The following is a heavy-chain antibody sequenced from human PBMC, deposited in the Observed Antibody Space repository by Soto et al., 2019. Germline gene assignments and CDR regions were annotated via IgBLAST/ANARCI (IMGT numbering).Heavy chain of an antibody. J-gene: IGHJ4*02. CDR1: GFIFSNYG. V-gene: IGHV3-64D*06. CDR3: AKVIAAYSSGNYDY. D-gene: IGHD3-10*01. CDR2: ISGSGTNT. Sequence: GGSLRLSCSASGFIFSNYGMHWVRQAPGKGLEYVSAISGSGTNTYYADSVKGRFTISRDNSQNTLYLQMSSLRADDTAVYYCAKVIAAYSSGNYDYWGQGTLVTVSS.